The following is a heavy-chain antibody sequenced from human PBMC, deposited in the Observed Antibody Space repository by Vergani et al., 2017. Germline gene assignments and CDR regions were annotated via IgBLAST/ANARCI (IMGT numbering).Heavy chain of an antibody. CDR3: ARDPRIAAAEYYLDY. Sequence: QVQLVESGGGVVKPGRSLRLSCAASGFTFSSYGMNWVRQAPGKGLEWVAVIWDDGSNTSYAASVKGRFTISRDNSKHTLYLQMNSLRAEDTAVYYCARDPRIAAAEYYLDYWGQGTLVTVAS. D-gene: IGHD6-13*01. V-gene: IGHV3-33*01. J-gene: IGHJ4*02. CDR2: IWDDGSNT. CDR1: GFTFSSYG.